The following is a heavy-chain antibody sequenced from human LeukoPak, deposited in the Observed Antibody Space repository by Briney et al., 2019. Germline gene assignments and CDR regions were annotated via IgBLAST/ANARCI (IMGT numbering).Heavy chain of an antibody. CDR3: ARGRDGYNYVYFDL. CDR2: IYYSGST. J-gene: IGHJ2*01. CDR1: GGSISSSRYY. V-gene: IGHV4-39*07. Sequence: SETLSLTCTVSGGSISSSRYYWGWIRQPPGKGLEWIGSIYYSGSTYYKPSLKSRVTISVDTSKNQFSLNLNSVTAADTAVYYCARGRDGYNYVYFDLWGRGTLVTVSS. D-gene: IGHD5-24*01.